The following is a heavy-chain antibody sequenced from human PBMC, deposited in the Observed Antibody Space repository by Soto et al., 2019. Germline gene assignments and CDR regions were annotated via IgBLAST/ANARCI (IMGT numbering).Heavy chain of an antibody. Sequence: QVQLQESGPGLVKPSQTLSLTCTVSGDFLSSADYCWSWIRQAPGKGLEWIGYICYSGSTYHNPSLKSRTSMSVDTSKKQFSLKLTSVTAADTAVYYCAREESGLFDYWGQGRLVTVSS. CDR3: AREESGLFDY. V-gene: IGHV4-30-4*01. D-gene: IGHD5-12*01. CDR1: GDFLSSADYC. J-gene: IGHJ4*02. CDR2: ICYSGST.